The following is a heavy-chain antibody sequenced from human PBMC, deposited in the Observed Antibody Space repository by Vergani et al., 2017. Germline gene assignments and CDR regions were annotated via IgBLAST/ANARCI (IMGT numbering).Heavy chain of an antibody. CDR2: ISSSSSYI. CDR3: AKESTEYMDV. V-gene: IGHV3-21*04. D-gene: IGHD2-8*02. Sequence: EVQLVESGGGLVKPGGSLRLSCAASGFTFSSYSMNWVHQAPGKGLVWVSSISSSSSYIYYADSVKGLFTISRDNSKHTLYLQMNSLRAEDTAVYYCAKESTEYMDVWGQGTTVTVSS. J-gene: IGHJ6*03. CDR1: GFTFSSYS.